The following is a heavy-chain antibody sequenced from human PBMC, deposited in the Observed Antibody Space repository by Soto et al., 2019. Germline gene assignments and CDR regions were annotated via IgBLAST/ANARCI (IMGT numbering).Heavy chain of an antibody. Sequence: QVQLQESGPGLVKPSETLSLTCAVSGGSISISNWWSWVRQTPGKGLEWIGQIHHSGSTNYSASRTSRVTISVDKSKNQFSLKMNSVTAADKAVYYCARGGYYFYMDVWGKGTTVTVSS. CDR1: GGSISISNW. J-gene: IGHJ6*03. CDR3: ARGGYYFYMDV. D-gene: IGHD1-26*01. CDR2: IHHSGST. V-gene: IGHV4-4*02.